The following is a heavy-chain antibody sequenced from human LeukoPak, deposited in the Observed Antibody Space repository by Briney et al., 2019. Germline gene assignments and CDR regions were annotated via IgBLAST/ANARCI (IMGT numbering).Heavy chain of an antibody. CDR2: ISWDGGST. V-gene: IGHV3-43*01. D-gene: IGHD4-23*01. CDR1: GFTFDDYT. Sequence: GGSLRLSCAASGFTFDDYTMHWVRQAPGKGLEWVSLISWDGGSTYYADSVKGRFTISRDNSKNSLYLQMNSLRTEDTALYYCAKDTGDDYGGNGGLIDYWGQGTLVTVSS. J-gene: IGHJ4*02. CDR3: AKDTGDDYGGNGGLIDY.